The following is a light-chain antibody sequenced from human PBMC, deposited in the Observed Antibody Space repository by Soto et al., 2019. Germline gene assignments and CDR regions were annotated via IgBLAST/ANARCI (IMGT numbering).Light chain of an antibody. J-gene: IGLJ3*02. CDR3: SSYAGSSWV. V-gene: IGLV2-14*01. CDR2: QAT. Sequence: QSALTQPASVSGSPGQSITISCTGTSSDDRYVSWYQQHPGKAPKLMISQATNRPSGVSDRFSGSKSGNTASLTISGLQADDEADYYCSSYAGSSWVFGGGTKLTVL. CDR1: SSDDRY.